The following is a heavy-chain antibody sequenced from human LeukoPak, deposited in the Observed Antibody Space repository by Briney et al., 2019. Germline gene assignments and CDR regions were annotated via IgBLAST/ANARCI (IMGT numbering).Heavy chain of an antibody. CDR1: GYTFTDYY. V-gene: IGHV1-69*02. Sequence: ASVRVSCKASGYTFTDYYMHWVQQAPGQGLEWMGRIIPILGIANYAQKFQGRVTITADKSTSTAYMELSSLRSEDTAVYYCASAVGPLQYCSGGSCYSRLLFDPWGQGTLVTVSS. D-gene: IGHD2-15*01. CDR2: IIPILGIA. J-gene: IGHJ5*02. CDR3: ASAVGPLQYCSGGSCYSRLLFDP.